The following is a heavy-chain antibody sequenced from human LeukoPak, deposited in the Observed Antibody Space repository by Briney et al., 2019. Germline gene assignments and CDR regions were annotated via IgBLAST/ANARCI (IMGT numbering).Heavy chain of an antibody. CDR1: GYTFTSYG. D-gene: IGHD3-3*01. V-gene: IGHV1-18*01. J-gene: IGHJ6*03. CDR2: ISAYNGNT. Sequence: EASVKVSCKASGYTFTSYGISWVRQAPGQGLEWMGWISAYNGNTNYAQKLQGRVTMTTDTSTSTAYMELRSLRSDDTAVYYCARARYETRIWPKSRYDYYHYMDVWGKGTTVTVSS. CDR3: ARARYETRIWPKSRYDYYHYMDV.